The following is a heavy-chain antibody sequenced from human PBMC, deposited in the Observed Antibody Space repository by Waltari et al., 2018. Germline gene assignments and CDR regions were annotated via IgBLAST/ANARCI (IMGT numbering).Heavy chain of an antibody. Sequence: EVQLVQSGAEVKKPGESLKISCKGSGYSFTSYWLGWVRQMPGKGLEWMGIIYPGDSDTRYSPSFQGQVTISADKSISTAYLQWSSLKASDTAMYYCARHGEYDSSWYWAFDIWGQGTMVTVSS. CDR3: ARHGEYDSSWYWAFDI. J-gene: IGHJ3*02. V-gene: IGHV5-51*01. D-gene: IGHD6-13*01. CDR1: GYSFTSYW. CDR2: IYPGDSDT.